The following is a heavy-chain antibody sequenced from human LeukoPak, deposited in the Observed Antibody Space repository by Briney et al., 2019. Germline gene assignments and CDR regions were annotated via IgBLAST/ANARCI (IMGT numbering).Heavy chain of an antibody. CDR3: ARSSTGTQDY. V-gene: IGHV4-59*01. CDR1: GDSISNY. CDR2: IYYSGST. D-gene: IGHD1-1*01. Sequence: PSETLSLTCTVSGDSISNYWSWIRQPPGKGLEWIGYIYYSGSTNYNPSLKSRVTISVDTSKNQFSLKLSSVTAADTAVYYCARSSTGTQDYWGQGTLVTVSS. J-gene: IGHJ4*02.